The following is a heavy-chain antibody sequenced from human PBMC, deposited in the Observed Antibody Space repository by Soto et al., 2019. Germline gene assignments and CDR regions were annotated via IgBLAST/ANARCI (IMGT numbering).Heavy chain of an antibody. J-gene: IGHJ4*02. Sequence: PGGSLRLSCAASGFTFSSYAMSWVRQAPGKGLEWVSAISGSGGSTYYADSVKGRFTISRDNSKNTLYQQMNSLRAEDTAVYYCAKDRWLRLFSFVFDYWGQGTLVTVSS. V-gene: IGHV3-23*01. CDR1: GFTFSSYA. CDR2: ISGSGGST. CDR3: AKDRWLRLFSFVFDY. D-gene: IGHD5-12*01.